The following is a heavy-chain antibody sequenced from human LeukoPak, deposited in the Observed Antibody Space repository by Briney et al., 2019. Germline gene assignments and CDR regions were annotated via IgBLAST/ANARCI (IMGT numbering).Heavy chain of an antibody. Sequence: ASVKVSCNASGYTFTSYGISWVRQAPGQGLEWMGWISAYNGNTNYAQKLQGRVTMTTDTSTSTAYMELRSLRSDDTAVYYCARRRSGWPPRGNYYYYMDVWGKGTTVTISS. CDR2: ISAYNGNT. V-gene: IGHV1-18*01. CDR3: ARRRSGWPPRGNYYYYMDV. J-gene: IGHJ6*03. D-gene: IGHD6-19*01. CDR1: GYTFTSYG.